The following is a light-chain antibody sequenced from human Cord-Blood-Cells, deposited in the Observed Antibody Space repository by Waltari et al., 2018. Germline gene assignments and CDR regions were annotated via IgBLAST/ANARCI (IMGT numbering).Light chain of an antibody. CDR2: LGS. Sequence: IVMTQSPLSLPVTPGEPASISCSSSQSLLHSNGYNYLDWYLQKPGQSPQLLIYLGSNRASGVPDRFSGSGSGTDFTLKISRVEAEDVGVYYCMQALQTPITFGQGTRLEIK. CDR1: QSLLHSNGYNY. CDR3: MQALQTPIT. V-gene: IGKV2-28*01. J-gene: IGKJ5*01.